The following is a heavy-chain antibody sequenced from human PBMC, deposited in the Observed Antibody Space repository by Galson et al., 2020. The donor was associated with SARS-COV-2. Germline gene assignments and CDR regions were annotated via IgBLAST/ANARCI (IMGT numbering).Heavy chain of an antibody. CDR3: ARGYGDYLDAFEI. CDR2: IWYDGSNK. CDR1: GFTFSSSG. D-gene: IGHD4-17*01. Sequence: GESLKISCAASGFTFSSSGMHWVRQDPGKGLEWVAVIWYDGSNKYYADSVKGRFTISRDNSKNTLYLQMNSLRAEDTAVYYCARGYGDYLDAFEIWGQGTMVTVSS. J-gene: IGHJ3*02. V-gene: IGHV3-33*01.